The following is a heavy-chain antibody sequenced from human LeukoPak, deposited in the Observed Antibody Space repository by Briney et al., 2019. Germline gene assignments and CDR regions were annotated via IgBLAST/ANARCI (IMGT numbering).Heavy chain of an antibody. CDR2: IIPIFGTA. Sequence: SVRVSCKASGGTFSSYAISWVRQAPGQGLEWMGGIIPIFGTANYAQKFQGRVTITADESTSTAYMELSSLKSEDTAVYYCARGPDDYIWGSHRYDWGQGTLVTVSS. D-gene: IGHD3-16*02. J-gene: IGHJ4*02. V-gene: IGHV1-69*13. CDR3: ARGPDDYIWGSHRYD. CDR1: GGTFSSYA.